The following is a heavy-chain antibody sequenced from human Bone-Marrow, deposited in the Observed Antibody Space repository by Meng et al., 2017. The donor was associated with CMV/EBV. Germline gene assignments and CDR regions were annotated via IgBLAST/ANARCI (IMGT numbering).Heavy chain of an antibody. CDR2: IYYSGGT. D-gene: IGHD1-14*01. Sequence: CTVSVGSISSGGYYWSWIRQHPGKGLEWIGYIYYSGGTYYNPSLKSRVTISVDTSKNQFSLKLSSVTAADTAVYYCARDQNPDVFDLWGRGTLVTVSS. CDR1: VGSISSGGYY. J-gene: IGHJ2*01. CDR3: ARDQNPDVFDL. V-gene: IGHV4-31*03.